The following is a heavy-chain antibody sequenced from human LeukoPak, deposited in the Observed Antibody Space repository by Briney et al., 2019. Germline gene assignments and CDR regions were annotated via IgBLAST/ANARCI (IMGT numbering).Heavy chain of an antibody. J-gene: IGHJ3*02. CDR3: EKAYKNVVVTAFPPDI. CDR1: GFNFSTYA. Sequence: GGSLRLSCAASGFNFSTYAMTWVRQAPGKGLEWVSSISGSGDNTFFADSVKGRFTISRDNSKNTLYLQMNSLRAGDTAVYYCEKAYKNVVVTAFPPDIWGQGTMVTVSS. D-gene: IGHD2-21*02. V-gene: IGHV3-23*01. CDR2: ISGSGDNT.